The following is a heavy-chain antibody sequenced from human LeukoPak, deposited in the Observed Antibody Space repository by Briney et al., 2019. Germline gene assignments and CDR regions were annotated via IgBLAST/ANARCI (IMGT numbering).Heavy chain of an antibody. V-gene: IGHV3-48*03. J-gene: IGHJ4*02. CDR2: ISSSGTTI. CDR1: GFTFSSYE. Sequence: QAGGSLRLSCAASGFTFSSYEMNWVRQAPGKGLEWVSYISSSGTTIYYADSVKGRFTISRDNAKNSLYLQMNSLRAEDTAVYYCAREGRYSGSWYWDWGQGTLVTVAS. D-gene: IGHD6-13*01. CDR3: AREGRYSGSWYWD.